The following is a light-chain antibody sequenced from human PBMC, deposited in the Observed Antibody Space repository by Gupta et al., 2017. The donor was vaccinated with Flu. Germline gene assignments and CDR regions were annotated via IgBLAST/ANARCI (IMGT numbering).Light chain of an antibody. V-gene: IGKV1-39*01. J-gene: IGKJ2*01. CDR3: QQSYSAVPMYT. CDR2: AAS. CDR1: QSIKSL. Sequence: SIGDRVTITCRASQSIKSLLNWYQQKPGKAPKLLIYAASTLHSGVPSRFSGTGSGTDFTLTIENLQPEDFATYYCQQSYSAVPMYTFDQGTKLEIK.